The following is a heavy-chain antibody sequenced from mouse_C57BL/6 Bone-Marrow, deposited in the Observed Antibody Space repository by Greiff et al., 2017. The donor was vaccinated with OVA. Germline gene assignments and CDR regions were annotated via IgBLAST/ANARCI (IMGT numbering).Heavy chain of an antibody. D-gene: IGHD1-1*01. CDR1: GYTFTSYW. CDR3: ARSGITTVVGY. J-gene: IGHJ2*01. Sequence: QVQLKQSGAELVKPGASVKLSCKASGYTFTSYWMQWVKQRPGQGLEWIGEIDPSDSYTNYNQKFKGKATLTVDTSSSPAYMQHSSLTSDDSAVYYCARSGITTVVGYWGQGTTLTVSS. V-gene: IGHV1-50*01. CDR2: IDPSDSYT.